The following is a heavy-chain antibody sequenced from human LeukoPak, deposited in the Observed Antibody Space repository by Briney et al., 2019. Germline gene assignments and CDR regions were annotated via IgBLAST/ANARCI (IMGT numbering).Heavy chain of an antibody. Sequence: GGSLTLSCAASGSTFSNYWMTCVRQGPGEGLEWLANINLDGSETHFVDSVKGRFTISRDNAKTSLSLQMSGLRVEDTAVYYCARGYSDWLRWGQGTQVTVSS. V-gene: IGHV3-7*01. CDR2: INLDGSET. J-gene: IGHJ4*02. D-gene: IGHD4-11*01. CDR3: ARGYSDWLR. CDR1: GSTFSNYW.